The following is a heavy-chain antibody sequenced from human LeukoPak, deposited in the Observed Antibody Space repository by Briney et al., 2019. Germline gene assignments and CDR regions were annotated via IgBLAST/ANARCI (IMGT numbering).Heavy chain of an antibody. CDR1: GGSISSGGYY. CDR2: IYHSGST. V-gene: IGHV4-30-2*01. Sequence: TSQTLSLTCTVSGGSISSGGYYWSWIRQPPGKGLEWIGYIYHSGSTYYNPSLKSRVTISVDRSKNQFSLKLSSVTAADTAVYCCARRDYDFWSGYYNGDAFDIWGQGTMVTVSS. J-gene: IGHJ3*02. CDR3: ARRDYDFWSGYYNGDAFDI. D-gene: IGHD3-3*01.